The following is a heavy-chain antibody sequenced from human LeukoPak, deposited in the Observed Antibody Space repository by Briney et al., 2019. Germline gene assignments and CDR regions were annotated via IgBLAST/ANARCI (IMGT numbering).Heavy chain of an antibody. D-gene: IGHD3-10*01. CDR1: GFTFGNHW. CDR2: IKEDGSET. CDR3: ARDRGFFLFDY. J-gene: IGHJ4*02. Sequence: GRSLRLSCAASGFTFGNHWMTWVRQAPGKGLEWLAHIKEDGSETACVDSVRGRFTISRDNAKNSLYLQMSSLRDEDTAVYYCARDRGFFLFDYWGQGTLVSVSS. V-gene: IGHV3-7*01.